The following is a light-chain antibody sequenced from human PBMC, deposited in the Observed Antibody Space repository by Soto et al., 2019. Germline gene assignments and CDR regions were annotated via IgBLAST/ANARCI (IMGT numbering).Light chain of an antibody. CDR1: QSLVHSDGNTY. CDR2: KAS. Sequence: DVVMTPSPLSLPVTLGQPASISCRSSQSLVHSDGNTYLNWFHQRPGQSPRRLIYKASNRDSGVPDRFSGSGSDTDFTLQISGVEAEDVGVYYCMQGTHWPPYTFGQGTKLEIK. V-gene: IGKV2-30*02. CDR3: MQGTHWPPYT. J-gene: IGKJ2*01.